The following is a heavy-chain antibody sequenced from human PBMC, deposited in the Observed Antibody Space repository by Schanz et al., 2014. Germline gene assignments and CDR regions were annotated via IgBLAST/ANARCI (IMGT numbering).Heavy chain of an antibody. V-gene: IGHV4-31*03. Sequence: QVQLQESGPGLVKPSQTLSLSCTVSGGSVSSGRYYWSWIRQFPGKGLELIGYVLYSGSTHYNPSLKSRVTRSVDTSKNQFSLKLRAVTAADTAVYYCARVHHYDPSGWGYFDSWGQGTLVTVSS. CDR3: ARVHHYDPSGWGYFDS. D-gene: IGHD3-22*01. J-gene: IGHJ4*02. CDR1: GGSVSSGRYY. CDR2: VLYSGST.